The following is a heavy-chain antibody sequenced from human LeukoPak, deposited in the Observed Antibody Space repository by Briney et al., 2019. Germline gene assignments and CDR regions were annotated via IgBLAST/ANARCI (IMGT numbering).Heavy chain of an antibody. Sequence: GGSLRLSCAASGFIFSSAWMTWVRQAPGKGLEWVGHIKNKTNGGTTDYAAPVKGRFTISRDDSKNTLYLQMNSLKTEDTAVYYCTTGSYWGQGTLVTVSS. V-gene: IGHV3-15*01. J-gene: IGHJ4*02. CDR1: GFIFSSAW. CDR2: IKNKTNGGTT. CDR3: TTGSY.